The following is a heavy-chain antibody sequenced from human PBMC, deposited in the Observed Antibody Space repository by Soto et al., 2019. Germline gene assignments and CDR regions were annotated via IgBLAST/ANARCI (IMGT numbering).Heavy chain of an antibody. Sequence: QLQLQESGPGLVKPSETLSLTCTVSGGSISSSSYYWGWIRQPPGKGLEWIGSLYYIGSTYYNPSLKSRVTISGDTSKNQVSLKLSSVTAADTAVYYCVGSGYSPFDYWCQGTLVTVSS. CDR2: LYYIGST. CDR3: VGSGYSPFDY. CDR1: GGSISSSSYY. D-gene: IGHD3-22*01. J-gene: IGHJ4*02. V-gene: IGHV4-39*01.